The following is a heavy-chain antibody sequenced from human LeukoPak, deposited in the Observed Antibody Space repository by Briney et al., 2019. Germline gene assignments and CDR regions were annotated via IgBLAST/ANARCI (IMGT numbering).Heavy chain of an antibody. V-gene: IGHV3-23*01. D-gene: IGHD4-11*01. CDR1: GFTFSDYA. Sequence: GGSLRLSCVASGFTFSDYAMNWVRQAPGKGLEWVSTFKTNSGQVYYAESVRGRFTISRDKSKNTVYLQMSSLRAEDTALYYCARSVPDYTRFDYWGQGALVTVSP. CDR3: ARSVPDYTRFDY. J-gene: IGHJ4*02. CDR2: FKTNSGQV.